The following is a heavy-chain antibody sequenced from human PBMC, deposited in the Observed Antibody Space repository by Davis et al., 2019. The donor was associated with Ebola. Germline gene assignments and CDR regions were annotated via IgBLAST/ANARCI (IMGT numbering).Heavy chain of an antibody. J-gene: IGHJ4*02. Sequence: GGSLRLSCAASGFTFSSYGMHWVRQAPGKGLEWVSAISGSGGSTYYADSVKGRFTISRHNSKNTLYLQMNSLRAEDTAVYYCARDDGYGITMIVVVPRFDYWGQGTLVTVSS. CDR2: ISGSGGST. CDR1: GFTFSSYG. D-gene: IGHD3-22*01. CDR3: ARDDGYGITMIVVVPRFDY. V-gene: IGHV3-NL1*01.